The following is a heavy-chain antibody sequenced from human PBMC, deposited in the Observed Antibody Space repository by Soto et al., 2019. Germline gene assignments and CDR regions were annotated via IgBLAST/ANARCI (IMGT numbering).Heavy chain of an antibody. V-gene: IGHV3-23*01. CDR3: AKDPLGYCSGGSCYPISWYFDY. D-gene: IGHD2-15*01. CDR2: ISGSGGST. J-gene: IGHJ4*02. CDR1: GFTFSSYA. Sequence: EVQLLESGGGLVQPGGSLRLSCAASGFTFSSYAMSWVRQAPGKGLEWVSAISGSGGSTYYADSVKGRFTISRDNSKNTLYLQMNSLRAEDTAVYYCAKDPLGYCSGGSCYPISWYFDYWGQGTLVTVSS.